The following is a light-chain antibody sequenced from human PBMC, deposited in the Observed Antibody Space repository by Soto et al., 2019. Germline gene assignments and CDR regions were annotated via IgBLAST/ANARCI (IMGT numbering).Light chain of an antibody. J-gene: IGLJ2*01. CDR1: SSNIGLCYD. V-gene: IGLV1-40*01. CDR3: QSYDSSPSGSVV. Sequence: QSVLTPPPSVSGAPGQRVTISCTGSSSNIGLCYDVHWYQQLPGTAPKLLIYGNSNRPSGVPDRFSGSKSGTSASLAITGLQAEDEADYYCQSYDSSPSGSVVFGGGTKLTVL. CDR2: GNS.